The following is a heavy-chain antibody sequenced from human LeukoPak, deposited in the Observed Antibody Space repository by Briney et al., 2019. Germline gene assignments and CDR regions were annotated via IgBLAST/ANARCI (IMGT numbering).Heavy chain of an antibody. CDR3: ARAGQGVTLYTDY. Sequence: GGSLRLSCAAAGFTFSSYARHWVRLAPGKGLWWVVVISYDGSNKYYADSVQGRFTISRDNSKNTLYLQMNSLRAEGTAVYYCARAGQGVTLYTDYSGQGTLVTVSS. D-gene: IGHD3-10*01. CDR1: GFTFSSYA. CDR2: ISYDGSNK. V-gene: IGHV3-30*04. J-gene: IGHJ4*02.